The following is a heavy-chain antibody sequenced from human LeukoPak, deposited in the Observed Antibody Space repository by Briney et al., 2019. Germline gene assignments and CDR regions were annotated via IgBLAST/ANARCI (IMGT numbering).Heavy chain of an antibody. J-gene: IGHJ4*02. Sequence: SGGSLRLSCAASGFTVSSNYMSWVRQPPGKGLEWIGSIYYSGSTYYNPSLKSRVAISVDTSKNQFSLKLSSVTAADTAVYYCAGNSGYDFVWGQGTLVTVSS. CDR1: GFTVSSNY. CDR3: AGNSGYDFV. D-gene: IGHD5-12*01. V-gene: IGHV4-39*07. CDR2: IYYSGST.